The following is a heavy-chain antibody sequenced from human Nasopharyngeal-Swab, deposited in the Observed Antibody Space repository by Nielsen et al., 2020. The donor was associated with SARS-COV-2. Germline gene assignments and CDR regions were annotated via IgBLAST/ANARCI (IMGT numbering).Heavy chain of an antibody. CDR3: ARDNWQWLLQEYYMDV. D-gene: IGHD6-19*01. Sequence: SLKISCAASGFPFSSYGMHWVRQAPGKGLEWVAVIWYDGSNKYYADSVKGRFTISRDNSKNTLYLQMNSLRAEDTAVYYCARDNWQWLLQEYYMDVWGKGTTVTVSS. V-gene: IGHV3-33*01. J-gene: IGHJ6*03. CDR2: IWYDGSNK. CDR1: GFPFSSYG.